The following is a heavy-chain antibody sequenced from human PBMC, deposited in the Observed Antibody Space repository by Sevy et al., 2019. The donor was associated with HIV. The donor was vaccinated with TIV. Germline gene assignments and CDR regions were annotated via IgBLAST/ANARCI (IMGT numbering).Heavy chain of an antibody. J-gene: IGHJ6*03. D-gene: IGHD6-6*01. Sequence: SETLSLTCTVSGGSISSSSYYWGWIRQPPGKGLEWIGSIYYSGSTYYNPSLKSRVTISVDTSKNQFSLKLSSVTAADTAVYYCAGSIAARPGGWGYYYYYMDVWGKGTTVTVSS. CDR2: IYYSGST. CDR3: AGSIAARPGGWGYYYYYMDV. CDR1: GGSISSSSYY. V-gene: IGHV4-39*01.